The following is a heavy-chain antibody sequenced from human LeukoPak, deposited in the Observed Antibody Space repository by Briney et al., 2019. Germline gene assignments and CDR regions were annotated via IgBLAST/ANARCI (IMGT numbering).Heavy chain of an antibody. D-gene: IGHD2-21*01. J-gene: IGHJ4*02. CDR3: AREGEETYYFDY. V-gene: IGHV4-59*01. CDR1: GGPFSDYY. CDR2: IYYSGST. Sequence: SETLSLTCAVFGGPFSDYYWSWIRQPPGKGLEWIGYIYYSGSTNYNPSLKSRVTMSVDTSKNQFSLKLSSVTAADTAVYYCAREGEETYYFDYWGQGTLVTVSS.